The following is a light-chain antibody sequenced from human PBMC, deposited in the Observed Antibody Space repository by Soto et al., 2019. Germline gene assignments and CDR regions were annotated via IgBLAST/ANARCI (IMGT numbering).Light chain of an antibody. J-gene: IGKJ4*01. CDR3: QQYKGFPLT. CDR1: QSISSW. Sequence: DIQMTQSPSTLSASVGDRVTLTCRASQSISSWLARYQQKPGKAPKLLIYRASNLDSGVPSRFSGSGSGTEFTLTISSLQPDDFATYYCQQYKGFPLTFGGGTKVEI. CDR2: RAS. V-gene: IGKV1-5*03.